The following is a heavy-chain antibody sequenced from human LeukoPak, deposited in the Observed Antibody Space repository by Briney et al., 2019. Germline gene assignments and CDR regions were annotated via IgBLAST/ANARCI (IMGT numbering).Heavy chain of an antibody. Sequence: PSETLSLTCTVSGGSVSSGSYYWSWIRQPPGKGLEWIGYIYYSGSTNYNPSLKSRVTISVDTSKNQFSLKLSSVTAADTAVYYCARQLELHYDYWGQGTLVTVSS. J-gene: IGHJ4*02. CDR3: ARQLELHYDY. CDR2: IYYSGST. D-gene: IGHD1-7*01. V-gene: IGHV4-61*01. CDR1: GGSVSSGSYY.